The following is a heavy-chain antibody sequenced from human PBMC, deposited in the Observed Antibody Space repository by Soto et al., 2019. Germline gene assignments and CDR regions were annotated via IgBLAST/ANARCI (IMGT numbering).Heavy chain of an antibody. D-gene: IGHD2-2*01. V-gene: IGHV4-30-4*01. CDR1: GGSISSGDYY. CDR3: GTMPIVVEPAPMDV. Sequence: PSETLSLTCTVSGGSISSGDYYWSWIRQPPGKGLEWFGYIYYSGSTSYNASLKSRTSISADPSNNQFSLKLHSLTAADTAVYFCGTMPIVVEPAPMDVWGPGTSVNVSS. J-gene: IGHJ6*02. CDR2: IYYSGST.